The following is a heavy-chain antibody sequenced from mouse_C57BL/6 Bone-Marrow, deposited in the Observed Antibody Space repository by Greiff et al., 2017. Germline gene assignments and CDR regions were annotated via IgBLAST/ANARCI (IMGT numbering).Heavy chain of an antibody. CDR3: AIYYGNLAWFAY. CDR2: FHPNSGST. D-gene: IGHD2-1*01. V-gene: IGHV1-64*01. J-gene: IGHJ3*01. Sequence: VQLQQPGAELVKPGASVKLSCKASGYTFTSYWMHWVKQRPGQGLEWIGMFHPNSGSTNYNEKFKSKATLTVDKSSSTAYMQLSSLTSEDSAVYYCAIYYGNLAWFAYWGQGTLVTVSA. CDR1: GYTFTSYW.